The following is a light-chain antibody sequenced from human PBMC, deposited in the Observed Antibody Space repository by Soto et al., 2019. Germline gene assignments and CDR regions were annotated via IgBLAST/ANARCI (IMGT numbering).Light chain of an antibody. CDR2: DAS. V-gene: IGKV3-20*01. CDR1: QSVSNN. CDR3: QQYGSSPELT. Sequence: EIVMTQSPSTLSVSPGRRVTLACRASQSVSNNLVWYQQKPCQAPRLLXYDASNRATGIPDRFSGSGSGTDFTLTISRLEPEDFAVYYCQQYGSSPELTFGGGTKVDIK. J-gene: IGKJ4*01.